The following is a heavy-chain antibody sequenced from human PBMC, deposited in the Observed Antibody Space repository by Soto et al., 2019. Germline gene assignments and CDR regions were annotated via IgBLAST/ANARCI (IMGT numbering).Heavy chain of an antibody. CDR2: IQSGGTT. Sequence: GGSLRLSCAASGFTVSSKYMTWVRQAPGKGLEWVSLIQSGGTTYYADSVKGRFTISRDNSKNTLYLQMNSLRVEDTAVYYCAKAGAPISAYDHYFDYWGQGTLVTVSS. D-gene: IGHD5-12*01. J-gene: IGHJ4*02. V-gene: IGHV3-53*01. CDR1: GFTVSSKY. CDR3: AKAGAPISAYDHYFDY.